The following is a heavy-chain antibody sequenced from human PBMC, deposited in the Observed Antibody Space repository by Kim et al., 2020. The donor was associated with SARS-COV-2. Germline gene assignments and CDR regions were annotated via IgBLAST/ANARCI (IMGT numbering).Heavy chain of an antibody. CDR3: ASSGYEGGAFDI. J-gene: IGHJ3*02. CDR1: GYSISSGYY. Sequence: SETLSLTCTVSGYSISSGYYWGWIRQPPGKGLEWIGSIYHSGSTYYNPSLKSRVTISVDTSKNQFSLKLSSVTAADTAVYYCASSGYEGGAFDIWGQGTMVTVSS. V-gene: IGHV4-38-2*02. D-gene: IGHD5-12*01. CDR2: IYHSGST.